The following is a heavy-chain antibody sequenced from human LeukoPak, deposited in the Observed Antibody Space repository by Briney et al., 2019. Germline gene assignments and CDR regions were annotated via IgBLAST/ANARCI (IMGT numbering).Heavy chain of an antibody. D-gene: IGHD3-16*02. CDR1: GYTFTGYY. J-gene: IGHJ4*02. CDR2: ISAYNGNT. CDR3: ARGDYDYVWGSYRPDPLFDY. Sequence: ASVKVSCKASGYTFTGYYMHWVRQAPGQGLEWMGWISAYNGNTNYAQKLQGRVTMTTDTSTSTAYMELRSLRSDDTAVYYCARGDYDYVWGSYRPDPLFDYWGQGTLVTVSS. V-gene: IGHV1-18*04.